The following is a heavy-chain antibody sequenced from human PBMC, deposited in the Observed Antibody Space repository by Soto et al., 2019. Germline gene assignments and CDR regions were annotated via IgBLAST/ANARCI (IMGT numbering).Heavy chain of an antibody. V-gene: IGHV2-5*02. CDR2: IYWDDDK. CDR3: ARLASAPPPDIVVVVAPFLFDS. CDR1: GFSLSTSGVG. Sequence: SGPTLVNPTQTLTLTCTFSGFSLSTSGVGVGWIRQPPGKALEWLALIYWDDDKRYSPSLKSRLTITKDTSKNQVVLTMTNMDPVDTATYSCARLASAPPPDIVVVVAPFLFDSWGKGSLVIVSS. J-gene: IGHJ4*02. D-gene: IGHD2-15*01.